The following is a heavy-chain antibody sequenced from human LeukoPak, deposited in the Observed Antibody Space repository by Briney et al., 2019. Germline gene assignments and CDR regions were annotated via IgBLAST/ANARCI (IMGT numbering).Heavy chain of an antibody. J-gene: IGHJ4*02. V-gene: IGHV3-11*06. D-gene: IGHD2-2*01. CDR2: ISSSSSYT. Sequence: GGSLRLSCAASGFTFSDYYMSWIRQAPGKGLEWVSYISSSSSYTNYADSVKGRFTISRDNAKNSLYLQMSSLRAEDTAVYYCASMYCSSTSCYVFDYWGQGTLVTVSS. CDR3: ASMYCSSTSCYVFDY. CDR1: GFTFSDYY.